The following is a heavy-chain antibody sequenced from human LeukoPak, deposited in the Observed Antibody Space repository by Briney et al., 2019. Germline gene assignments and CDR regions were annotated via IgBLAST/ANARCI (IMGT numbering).Heavy chain of an antibody. D-gene: IGHD6-19*01. Sequence: GGSRRLSCAASGFSFSSYAMIWVRQAPGKGREWVSAILGIVDKTYYADSGTGRFCISRDNSKNTVYLQLNSLRAEDTAVYYCAKTRGWPYYFNYWGQGTLVTVSS. CDR1: GFSFSSYA. J-gene: IGHJ4*02. CDR2: ILGIVDKT. CDR3: AKTRGWPYYFNY. V-gene: IGHV3-23*01.